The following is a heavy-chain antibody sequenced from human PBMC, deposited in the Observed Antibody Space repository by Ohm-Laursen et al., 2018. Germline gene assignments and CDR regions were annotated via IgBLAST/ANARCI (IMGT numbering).Heavy chain of an antibody. CDR2: ISSSSSYI. V-gene: IGHV3-21*01. Sequence: GSLRLSCAASGFTFSSYSMNWVRQAPGKGLEWVSSISSSSSYIYYADSVKGRFTISRDNAKNSLYLQMNSLRAEDTAVYYCARGYYDFWSGPNLFDPWGQGTLVTVSS. CDR3: ARGYYDFWSGPNLFDP. D-gene: IGHD3-3*01. CDR1: GFTFSSYS. J-gene: IGHJ5*02.